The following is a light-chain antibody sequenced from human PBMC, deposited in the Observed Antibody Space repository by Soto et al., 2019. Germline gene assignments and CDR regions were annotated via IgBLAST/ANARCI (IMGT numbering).Light chain of an antibody. Sequence: DIQMTQSPSSVSASVGDRVIITCRASQAFGNLLAWYQQKRGKAPKLLIYGISTLQGGVPSTFSGSECGADFTLTNSTVQTVDSATDDCQHAYYFPLTFGGGTDVEI. CDR3: QHAYYFPLT. V-gene: IGKV1-12*01. J-gene: IGKJ4*01. CDR1: QAFGNL. CDR2: GIS.